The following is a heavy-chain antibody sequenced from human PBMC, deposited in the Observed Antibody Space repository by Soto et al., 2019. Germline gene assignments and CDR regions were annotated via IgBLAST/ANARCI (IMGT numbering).Heavy chain of an antibody. CDR1: GFPFRSYA. V-gene: IGHV3-23*01. CDR2: ISGSGGST. J-gene: IGHJ4*02. CDR3: AHTPGIAVAGTSDY. D-gene: IGHD6-19*01. Sequence: GGSQRHAYAASGFPFRSYAISGVRQAPGKGLEWVSAISGSGGSTYYADSVKGRFTISRDNSKNTLYLQMNSLRAEDTAVYYCAHTPGIAVAGTSDYWGQGTLVTVSS.